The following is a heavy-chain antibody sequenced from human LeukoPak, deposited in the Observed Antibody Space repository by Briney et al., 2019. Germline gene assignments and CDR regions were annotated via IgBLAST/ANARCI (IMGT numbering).Heavy chain of an antibody. CDR3: ATGNYGDYTPYLDY. Sequence: GGSLRLSCAASGFTFSDYYMSWIRQAPGKGLEWVSYISSSGSTIYYADSVKGRFTISRDSAKNSLYLQMNSLRAEDTAVYYCATGNYGDYTPYLDYWGQGTLVTVSS. D-gene: IGHD4-17*01. CDR1: GFTFSDYY. V-gene: IGHV3-11*01. J-gene: IGHJ4*02. CDR2: ISSSGSTI.